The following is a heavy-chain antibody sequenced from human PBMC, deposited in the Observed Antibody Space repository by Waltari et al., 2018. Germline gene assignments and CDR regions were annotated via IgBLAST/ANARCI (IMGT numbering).Heavy chain of an antibody. Sequence: QVQLQESGPGLVKPSETLSLTCTVSGGSISSYYWSWIRQPPGKGVEWIWYTAYSGGTNDNPSLKRRVTISVDTSKNQFSLKLSSVTAADTAVYYCARDNMVRGLDYWGQGTLVTVSS. D-gene: IGHD3-10*01. CDR2: TAYSGGT. V-gene: IGHV4-59*01. J-gene: IGHJ4*02. CDR1: GGSISSYY. CDR3: ARDNMVRGLDY.